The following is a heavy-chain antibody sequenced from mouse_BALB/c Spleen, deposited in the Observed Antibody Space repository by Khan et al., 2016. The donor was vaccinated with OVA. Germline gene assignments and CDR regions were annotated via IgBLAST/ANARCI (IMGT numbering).Heavy chain of an antibody. CDR3: ARTARIKY. J-gene: IGHJ2*01. V-gene: IGHV3-2*02. D-gene: IGHD1-2*01. CDR1: GYSITSGYG. Sequence: EVQLQESGPGLVKPSQSLSLTCNVTGYSITSGYGWNWIRQFPGNKLEWMSYISYSGSTNYNPSLKSRISLTRDTAKNQFFLQLNSVTTEDPCTYYWARTARIKYWGQGTTLTVS. CDR2: ISYSGST.